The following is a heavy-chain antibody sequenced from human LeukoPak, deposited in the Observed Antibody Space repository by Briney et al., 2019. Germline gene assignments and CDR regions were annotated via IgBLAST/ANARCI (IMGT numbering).Heavy chain of an antibody. Sequence: PGGSLRLSCAASGFSFSKYGMHWVRQVPGKGLEWVALISYDGRRKYYADSMKGRFTISRDNFKNTLNLQMNSLRAEDTVVYYCAKEGTSMAFDGDYFDYWGQGTLVTVSS. D-gene: IGHD1-1*01. J-gene: IGHJ4*01. V-gene: IGHV3-30*18. CDR2: ISYDGRRK. CDR3: AKEGTSMAFDGDYFDY. CDR1: GFSFSKYG.